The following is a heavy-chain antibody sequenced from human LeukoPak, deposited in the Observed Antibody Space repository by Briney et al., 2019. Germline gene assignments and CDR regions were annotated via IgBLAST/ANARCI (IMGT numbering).Heavy chain of an antibody. V-gene: IGHV3-30-3*01. CDR3: ARDAMLYSSGWDDVDY. J-gene: IGHJ4*02. CDR2: ISYDGSNK. D-gene: IGHD6-19*01. Sequence: GRSLRLSCAASGFTFSSYAMHWVRQAPGKGLEWVAVISYDGSNKYYADSVKGRFTISRDNSKNTLYLQMNSLRAEDTAVYYCARDAMLYSSGWDDVDYWGQGTLVTVSS. CDR1: GFTFSSYA.